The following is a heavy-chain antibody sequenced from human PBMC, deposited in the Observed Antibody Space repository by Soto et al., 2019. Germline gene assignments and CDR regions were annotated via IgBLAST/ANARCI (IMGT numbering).Heavy chain of an antibody. J-gene: IGHJ4*02. CDR2: TYYRSKWYN. Sequence: SQTLSLTYAISGDSVSSNSAAWNWIRQSPSRGLEWLGRTYYRSKWYNDYAVSVKSRITINPDTSKNQFSLQLNSVTPEDTAVYYCARVSPSIYDFWSGYLKRIEYYFDYWGQGTLVTVSS. D-gene: IGHD3-3*01. CDR1: GDSVSSNSAA. V-gene: IGHV6-1*01. CDR3: ARVSPSIYDFWSGYLKRIEYYFDY.